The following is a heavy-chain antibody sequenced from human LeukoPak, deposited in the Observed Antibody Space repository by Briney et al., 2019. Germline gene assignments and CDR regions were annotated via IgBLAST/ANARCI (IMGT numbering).Heavy chain of an antibody. Sequence: SETLSLTCTVSGGSISSYYWSWIRQPAGKGLEWIGRIYTSGSTNYNPSLKSRVTMSVDTSNNQFSLKLSSVTAADTAVYYCARDLTDGGWYYPLPDYWGQGTLVTVSS. D-gene: IGHD6-19*01. V-gene: IGHV4-4*07. CDR3: ARDLTDGGWYYPLPDY. CDR2: IYTSGST. CDR1: GGSISSYY. J-gene: IGHJ4*02.